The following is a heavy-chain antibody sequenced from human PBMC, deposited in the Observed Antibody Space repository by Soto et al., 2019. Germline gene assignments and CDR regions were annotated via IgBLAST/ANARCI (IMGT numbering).Heavy chain of an antibody. CDR1: GYTFTSYA. CDR3: ARLKGSDYMGSWFDP. J-gene: IGHJ5*02. Sequence: QVQLVQSGAEEKKPGASVKASCKASGYTFTSYAMHWVRQAPGQRLEWMGWINAGHGNTKYSQKFQGRVTITRDTSASTAYMALSSLRSEDTAVYSCARLKGSDYMGSWFDPWGQGTLVTVSS. CDR2: INAGHGNT. D-gene: IGHD4-4*01. V-gene: IGHV1-3*05.